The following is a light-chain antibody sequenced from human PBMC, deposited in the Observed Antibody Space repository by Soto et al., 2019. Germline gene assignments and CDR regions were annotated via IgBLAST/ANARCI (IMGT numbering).Light chain of an antibody. CDR3: QQYGSSPLT. Sequence: EIVMPQSPASLSVSPGERATLSCRASQSVSSNLAWYQQKPGQAPRLLIYGASTRATGIPARFSGSGSGTDFTLTISRLEPEDFAVYYCQQYGSSPLTFGGGTKVDIK. V-gene: IGKV3-15*01. J-gene: IGKJ4*01. CDR2: GAS. CDR1: QSVSSN.